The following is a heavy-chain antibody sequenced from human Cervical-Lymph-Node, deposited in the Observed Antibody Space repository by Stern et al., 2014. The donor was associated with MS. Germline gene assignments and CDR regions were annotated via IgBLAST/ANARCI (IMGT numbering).Heavy chain of an antibody. CDR1: GFTFSSYS. D-gene: IGHD1-14*01. CDR2: ISSSSSPI. J-gene: IGHJ5*02. Sequence: EVQLLESGGGLVQPGGSLRLSCAASGFTFSSYSMNWVRQAPGKGLEWVSYISSSSSPIYYPDSVKARFTISRDNAKNSLYLQMNSLRDEDTAVYYCAREDELGGTAWGQGTLVTVSA. CDR3: AREDELGGTA. V-gene: IGHV3-48*02.